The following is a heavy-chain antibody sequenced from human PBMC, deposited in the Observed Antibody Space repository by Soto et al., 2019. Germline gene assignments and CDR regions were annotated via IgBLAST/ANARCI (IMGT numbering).Heavy chain of an antibody. CDR3: GKVLSYCYGWFDP. Sequence: PGGSLRLSCTASGFKFSDYSITWVRQAPCEGLEWVSVISGSGVVTYFAASVKGRFTVSRDNSKNTVFLQLNNVRAEDSAVYFCGKVLSYCYGWFDPWGLGTLVTVSS. D-gene: IGHD2-21*01. J-gene: IGHJ5*02. CDR2: ISGSGVVT. CDR1: GFKFSDYS. V-gene: IGHV3-23*01.